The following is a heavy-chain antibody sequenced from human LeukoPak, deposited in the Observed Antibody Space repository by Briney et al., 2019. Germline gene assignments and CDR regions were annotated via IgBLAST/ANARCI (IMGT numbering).Heavy chain of an antibody. D-gene: IGHD3-10*01. Sequence: PGGSLRLSCAASGFTFSDYYMSWIRQAPGRGLEWVSYISSSGSTIYYADSVKGRFTISRDNSKNTLYLQMNSLRAEDTAVYYCAKDRLKDYYYGSGSYEYWGQGTLVTVSS. V-gene: IGHV3-11*01. CDR1: GFTFSDYY. J-gene: IGHJ4*02. CDR2: ISSSGSTI. CDR3: AKDRLKDYYYGSGSYEY.